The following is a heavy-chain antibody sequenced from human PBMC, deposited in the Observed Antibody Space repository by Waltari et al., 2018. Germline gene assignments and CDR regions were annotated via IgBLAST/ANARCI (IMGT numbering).Heavy chain of an antibody. V-gene: IGHV1-46*03. D-gene: IGHD6-19*01. Sequence: QVQLVQSGAEVKKPGASVKVSCKASGYPFTTYYMHWVRQAPGQGLEWVGIINPDGGSTSCPQKFQDRLTMTRDTSTSTVYMQLTSLTSEDTAVYYCASQRAGSGWLSIDYWGQGTLVTVSS. CDR3: ASQRAGSGWLSIDY. J-gene: IGHJ4*02. CDR1: GYPFTTYY. CDR2: INPDGGST.